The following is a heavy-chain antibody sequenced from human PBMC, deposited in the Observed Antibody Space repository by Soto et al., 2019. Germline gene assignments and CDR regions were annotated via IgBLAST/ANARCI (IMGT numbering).Heavy chain of an antibody. CDR3: ARGYCSSTSCLPFDY. J-gene: IGHJ4*02. D-gene: IGHD2-2*01. CDR2: IIPILGIA. CDR1: GGTFSSYT. V-gene: IGHV1-69*02. Sequence: GASVKVSCKASGGTFSSYTISWVRQAPGQGLEWMGRIIPILGIANYAQKFQGRVTITADKSTSTAYMELSSLRSEDTAVYYCARGYCSSTSCLPFDYWGQGTLVTVSS.